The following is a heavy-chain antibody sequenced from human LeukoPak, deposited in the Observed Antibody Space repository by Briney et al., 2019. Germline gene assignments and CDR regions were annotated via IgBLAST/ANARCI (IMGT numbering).Heavy chain of an antibody. CDR1: GGSFSGYY. J-gene: IGHJ4*02. CDR3: VRDRGDYSGDPGYFEY. D-gene: IGHD4-23*01. CDR2: INHSGST. V-gene: IGHV4-34*01. Sequence: SETLSLTCAVYGGSFSGYYWNWIRQSPGKGLEWLGEINHSGSTNYNPSLKSRLTISGDTSKNQFSLKLTSLTAADTALYYCVRDRGDYSGDPGYFEYWGQGILVTVSS.